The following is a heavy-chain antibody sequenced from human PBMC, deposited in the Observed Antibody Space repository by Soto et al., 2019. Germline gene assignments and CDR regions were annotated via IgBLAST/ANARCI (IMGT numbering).Heavy chain of an antibody. CDR2: ISSTTNYI. CDR1: WFTFTRYS. V-gene: IGHV3-21*06. Sequence: LRLSCSASWFTFTRYSMELVRQAPLKGLEWVSSISSTTNYIYYGDSMKVRFTISRDNAKNSLYLEMNSLRAEDTAVYYCARESEDLTSNFDYWGQGTLVTVSS. CDR3: ARESEDLTSNFDY. J-gene: IGHJ4*02.